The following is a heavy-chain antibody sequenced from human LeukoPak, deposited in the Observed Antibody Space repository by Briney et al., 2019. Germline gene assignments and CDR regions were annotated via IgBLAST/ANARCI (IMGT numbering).Heavy chain of an antibody. Sequence: GGSLRLSCAASGFTFSSYGMHWVRQAPGKGLEWVAVISYDGSNKYYADSVKGRFTISRDNSKNTLYLQMNSLRAEDTAVYYCAKSRGSCGYDCYSDYWGQGTLVTVSS. CDR1: GFTFSSYG. J-gene: IGHJ4*02. D-gene: IGHD2-21*02. V-gene: IGHV3-30*18. CDR3: AKSRGSCGYDCYSDY. CDR2: ISYDGSNK.